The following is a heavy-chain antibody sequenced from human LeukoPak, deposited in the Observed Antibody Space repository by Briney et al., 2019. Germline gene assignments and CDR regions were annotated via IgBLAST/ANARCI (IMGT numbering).Heavy chain of an antibody. CDR3: ARHLKRENYDGFGPCFDY. V-gene: IGHV4-59*08. CDR1: GGSISDYY. J-gene: IGHJ4*02. Sequence: SETLSLTCTVSGGSISDYYWSWIRQPPGKGLEWIGYIYYSGSTKYNPSLKSRVTISVDTSKNQFSLKLSPVTAADTAVYYCARHLKRENYDGFGPCFDYWGQGTLVTVSS. D-gene: IGHD4-23*01. CDR2: IYYSGST.